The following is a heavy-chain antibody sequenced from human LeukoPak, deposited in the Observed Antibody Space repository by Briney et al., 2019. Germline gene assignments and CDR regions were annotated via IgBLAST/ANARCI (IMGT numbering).Heavy chain of an antibody. Sequence: TSETLSLTCTVSGGSIRSYYWSWIRQPPGKGLEWIAYIYYSGSTNYNPSLKSRVTISVDTSKNQFSLKLSSVTAADTAVYYCARVYYSNSYDYWYFDLWGRGTLVTVSS. CDR2: IYYSGST. J-gene: IGHJ2*01. D-gene: IGHD6-13*01. CDR3: ARVYYSNSYDYWYFDL. V-gene: IGHV4-59*01. CDR1: GGSIRSYY.